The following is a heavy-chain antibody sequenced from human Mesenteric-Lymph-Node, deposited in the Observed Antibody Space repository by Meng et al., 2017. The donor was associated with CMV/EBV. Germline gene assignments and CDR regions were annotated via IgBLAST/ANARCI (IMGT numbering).Heavy chain of an antibody. CDR2: IDDSGDST. D-gene: IGHD6-13*01. CDR1: GFTLSSYA. V-gene: IGHV3-23*01. J-gene: IGHJ4*02. CDR3: AKGEGAAASPVHDF. Sequence: GGSLRLSCAASGFTLSSYAMTWVRQAPGKGLEWVSGIDDSGDSTHYADSVKGRFTISRDNSKNRLYLQMNSLRAEDTATYYCAKGEGAAASPVHDFWGQGTLVT.